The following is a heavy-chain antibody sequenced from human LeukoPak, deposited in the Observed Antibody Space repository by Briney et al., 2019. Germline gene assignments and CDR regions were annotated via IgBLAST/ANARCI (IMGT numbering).Heavy chain of an antibody. CDR3: AREPEQTPGWFDP. CDR2: IYYSGST. J-gene: IGHJ5*02. Sequence: NPSETLSLTCTVSGGSISSYYWSWIRQPPGKGLEWVGYIYYSGSTNYNPSLKSRVTISVDTSKNQFSLKLSSVTAADTAVYYCAREPEQTPGWFDPWGQGTLVTVSS. CDR1: GGSISSYY. V-gene: IGHV4-59*01.